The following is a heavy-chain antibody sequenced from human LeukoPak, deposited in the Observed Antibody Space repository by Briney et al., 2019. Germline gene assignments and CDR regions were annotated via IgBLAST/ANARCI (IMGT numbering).Heavy chain of an antibody. J-gene: IGHJ4*02. CDR1: GDSISSYH. Sequence: SETLSLTCTVSGDSISSYHWSWIRQPPGKGLEWIGYIYYSGSTNYNPSLKSRVTISVDTSKNQLSLKLSSVTAADTALYYCARTTTTGTTPFDYWGQGALVAVSS. V-gene: IGHV4-59*08. CDR3: ARTTTTGTTPFDY. CDR2: IYYSGST. D-gene: IGHD1-1*01.